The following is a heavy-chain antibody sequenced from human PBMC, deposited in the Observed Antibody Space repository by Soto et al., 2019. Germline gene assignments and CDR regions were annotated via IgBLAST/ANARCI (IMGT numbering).Heavy chain of an antibody. J-gene: IGHJ6*03. CDR1: GFTFSSYA. V-gene: IGHV3-23*01. CDR2: ISGSGGST. CDR3: ATRLYGDYEAVEWYYYYYMDV. Sequence: TGGSLRLSCAASGFTFSSYAMSWVRQAPGEGLEWVSAISGSGGSTYYADSVKGRFTISRDNSKNTLYLQMNSLRAEDTAVYYCATRLYGDYEAVEWYYYYYMDVWGKGTTVTVSS. D-gene: IGHD4-17*01.